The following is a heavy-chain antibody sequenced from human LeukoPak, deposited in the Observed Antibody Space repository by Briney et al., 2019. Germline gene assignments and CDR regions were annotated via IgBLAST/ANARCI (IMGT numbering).Heavy chain of an antibody. D-gene: IGHD2-2*01. CDR3: ARPYPQGVVVVPPAVGRAFDI. J-gene: IGHJ3*02. CDR2: ISAYTGER. Sequence: DSVTASCKASGDTFSGYGLSWGRQAPGQGIEWKWWISAYTGERNYARKVQGRVTLITDTSTRTAYMQMRSLKSDDTAIYYCARPYPQGVVVVPPAVGRAFDIWGQGTMVSVSS. V-gene: IGHV1-18*01. CDR1: GDTFSGYG.